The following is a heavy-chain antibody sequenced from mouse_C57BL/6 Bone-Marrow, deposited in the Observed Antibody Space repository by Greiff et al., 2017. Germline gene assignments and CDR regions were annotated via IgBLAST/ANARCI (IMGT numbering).Heavy chain of an antibody. CDR1: GFSLTSYG. V-gene: IGHV2-2*01. J-gene: IGHJ4*01. Sequence: VQLKESGPGLVQPSQSLSITCTVSGFSLTSYGVHWVRQSPGKGLEWLGVIWSGGSTDYNAAFISRLSISKDDSKSQVFVKMNSLQADDTAIYYCARVFHYYYAMDYWGQGTSVTVSS. CDR2: IWSGGST. CDR3: ARVFHYYYAMDY.